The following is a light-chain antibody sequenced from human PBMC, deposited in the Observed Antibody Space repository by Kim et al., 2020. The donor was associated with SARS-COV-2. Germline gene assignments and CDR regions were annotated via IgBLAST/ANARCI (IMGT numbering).Light chain of an antibody. Sequence: DIQMTQSPSTLSTSVGDRVTITCRASQSIGNWLAWYQQKPGKAPKLLISRASNLQSGVPSRFSGSGSGTELTLTISILEPDDFATYYCQQYHSFPLTFGGGTKLEI. CDR1: QSIGNW. CDR3: QQYHSFPLT. J-gene: IGKJ4*01. V-gene: IGKV1-5*03. CDR2: RAS.